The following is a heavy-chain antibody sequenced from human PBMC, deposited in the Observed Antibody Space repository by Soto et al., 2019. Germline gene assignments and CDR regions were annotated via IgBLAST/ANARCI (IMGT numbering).Heavy chain of an antibody. V-gene: IGHV3-23*01. CDR1: GFTFSSYA. CDR2: ISGSGGRT. J-gene: IGHJ4*02. CDR3: AKPEISTSWGNGPDY. D-gene: IGHD6-6*01. Sequence: PGGSLRLSCAASGFTFSSYAMSWVRQAPGKGLEWVSAISGSGGRTYYADSVKGRFTISRDNSKNTLYLQMNSLRAEDTAVYYCAKPEISTSWGNGPDYWGQGTLVTVSS.